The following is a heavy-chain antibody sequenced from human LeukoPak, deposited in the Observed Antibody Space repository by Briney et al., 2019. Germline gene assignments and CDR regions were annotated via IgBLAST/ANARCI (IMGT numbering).Heavy chain of an antibody. CDR2: IYPDDSDT. D-gene: IGHD6-19*01. CDR3: GRRGAVAGFDF. J-gene: IGHJ4*02. Sequence: GESLKISCQGSGYTFTNYWIGWVRQMPGKGLEWMGIIYPDDSDTRYSPSIQDQVTISADKSITTAYLQWSSLKASDTAMYYCGRRGAVAGFDFWGQGTLVTVSS. CDR1: GYTFTNYW. V-gene: IGHV5-51*01.